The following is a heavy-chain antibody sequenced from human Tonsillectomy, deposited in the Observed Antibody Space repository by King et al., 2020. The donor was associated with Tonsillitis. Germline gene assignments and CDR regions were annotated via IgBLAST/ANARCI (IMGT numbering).Heavy chain of an antibody. CDR1: GFTFSTYG. CDR3: AKDPSMTPPFDH. Sequence: QLVQSGGGVVQPGRSLRLSCTASGFTFSTYGVHWVRQAPGKGLEWVTFISYDGSTRYCADSVKGRFTISRDNAKNTLYLQMNSLRVDDTAVYYCAKDPSMTPPFDHWGQGTLVTVSS. J-gene: IGHJ4*02. CDR2: ISYDGSTR. V-gene: IGHV3-30*18.